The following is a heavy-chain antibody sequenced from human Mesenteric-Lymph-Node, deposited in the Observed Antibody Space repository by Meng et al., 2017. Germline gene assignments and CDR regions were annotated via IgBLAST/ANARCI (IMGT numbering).Heavy chain of an antibody. CDR1: GFTFSDYS. CDR3: ARDKGIQLWLRLDY. V-gene: IGHV3-21*01. Sequence: GESLKISCAASGFTFSDYSMNWVRQAPGKGLEWVSSISSSSDYIFYADSMKGRFTISRDNSKNTLYLQMNSLRAEDTAVYYCARDKGIQLWLRLDYWGQGTLVTVSS. CDR2: ISSSSDYI. D-gene: IGHD5-18*01. J-gene: IGHJ4*02.